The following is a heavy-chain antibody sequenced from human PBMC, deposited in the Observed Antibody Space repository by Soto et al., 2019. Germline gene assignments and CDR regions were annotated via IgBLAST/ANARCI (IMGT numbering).Heavy chain of an antibody. CDR2: IYYSGST. J-gene: IGHJ6*02. V-gene: IGHV4-39*01. CDR3: ARASQVLLWFGESPMDV. D-gene: IGHD3-10*01. Sequence: SETLSLTCTVSGGSISSSSYYWGWIRQPPWKGLEWIGSIYYSGSTYYNPSLKSRVTISVDTSKNQFSLKLSSVTAADTAVYYCARASQVLLWFGESPMDVWGQGXTVTVYS. CDR1: GGSISSSSYY.